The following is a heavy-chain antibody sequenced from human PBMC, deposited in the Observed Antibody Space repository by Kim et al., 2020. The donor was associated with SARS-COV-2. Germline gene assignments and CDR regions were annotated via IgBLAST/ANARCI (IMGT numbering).Heavy chain of an antibody. CDR3: ATSRTFDY. Sequence: GTGKHYVDSVKGRFTISRDNAKNSLYLQMNSLRAEDTAVYYCATSRTFDYWGQGTLVTVSS. CDR2: GTGK. V-gene: IGHV3-7*01. J-gene: IGHJ4*02.